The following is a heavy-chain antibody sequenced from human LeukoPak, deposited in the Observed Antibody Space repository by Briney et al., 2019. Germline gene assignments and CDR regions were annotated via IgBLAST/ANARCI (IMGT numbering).Heavy chain of an antibody. Sequence: SETLSLTCAAYGGSFSGYYWSWIRQPPGKGLEWIGEINHSGSTNYNPSLKSRVTISVDTSKNQFSLKLSSVTAADTAVYYCARDLLGFSQDGIDYWGQGTLVTVSS. J-gene: IGHJ4*02. CDR2: INHSGST. D-gene: IGHD2-15*01. CDR3: ARDLLGFSQDGIDY. CDR1: GGSFSGYY. V-gene: IGHV4-34*01.